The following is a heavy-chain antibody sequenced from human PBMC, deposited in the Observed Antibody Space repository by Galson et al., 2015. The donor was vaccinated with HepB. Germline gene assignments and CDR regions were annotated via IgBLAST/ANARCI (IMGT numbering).Heavy chain of an antibody. CDR3: ARDHSNPWFGEDVGYFDY. CDR2: INPSGGSP. Sequence: SVKVSCKASGYTFTRYYMHWVRRAPGQGLEWMGMINPSGGSPSYAQKFQGRVTLTRDTSTSTVYMELSSLRSEDTAVYYCARDHSNPWFGEDVGYFDYWGQGTLVTVSS. V-gene: IGHV1-46*01. J-gene: IGHJ4*02. D-gene: IGHD3-10*01. CDR1: GYTFTRYY.